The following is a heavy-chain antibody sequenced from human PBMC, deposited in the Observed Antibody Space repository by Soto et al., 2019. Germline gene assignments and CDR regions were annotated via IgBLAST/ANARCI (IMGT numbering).Heavy chain of an antibody. CDR3: ARQEEMVLRDHLHGMDA. CDR2: IYPGDSDT. V-gene: IGHV5-51*01. D-gene: IGHD3-10*01. Sequence: PGESLKISCKGSGYSFTSYWIGWVRQMPGKGLEWMGIIYPGDSDTRYSPSFQGKVTISADKSISTAYLQWSRLKASDTAMYYCARQEEMVLRDHLHGMDAWGQGTTVTVSS. J-gene: IGHJ6*02. CDR1: GYSFTSYW.